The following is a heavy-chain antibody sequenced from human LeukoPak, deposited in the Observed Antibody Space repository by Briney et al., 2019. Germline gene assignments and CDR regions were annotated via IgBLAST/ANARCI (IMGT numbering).Heavy chain of an antibody. J-gene: IGHJ6*03. CDR3: ARSPVTTAGHYYYYYMDV. Sequence: GGSLRLSCAASGFTFSSYAMHWVRQAPGKGLEWVAVISYDGSNKYYADSVKGRFTISRDNSRNTLYLQMNSLRAEDTAVYYCARSPVTTAGHYYYYYMDVWGKGTTVTVSS. D-gene: IGHD4-17*01. CDR1: GFTFSSYA. CDR2: ISYDGSNK. V-gene: IGHV3-30*04.